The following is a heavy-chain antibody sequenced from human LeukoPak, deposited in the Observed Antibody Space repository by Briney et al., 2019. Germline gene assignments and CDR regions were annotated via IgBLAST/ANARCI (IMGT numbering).Heavy chain of an antibody. Sequence: PGGSLRLSCAASGFTFSSYWMSWVRQAPGKGLEWVANIKQDGSEKYYVDSVKGRFTISRDNAKNSLYLQMNSLRAEDTAVYYCAKPPNSSGWYLDYWGQGTLVTVSS. CDR3: AKPPNSSGWYLDY. CDR1: GFTFSSYW. D-gene: IGHD6-19*01. CDR2: IKQDGSEK. J-gene: IGHJ4*02. V-gene: IGHV3-7*01.